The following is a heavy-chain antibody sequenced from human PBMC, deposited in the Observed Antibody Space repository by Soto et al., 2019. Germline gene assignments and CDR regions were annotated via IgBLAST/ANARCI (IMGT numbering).Heavy chain of an antibody. CDR3: AKRRALSNNLFFDR. J-gene: IGHJ4*01. D-gene: IGHD1-1*01. V-gene: IGHV2-5*01. CDR2: PYWNDDE. Sequence: QITLKESGPTLVKPTETLTLTCTLSGFSINTGGVGVGWIRQPPGKAPEWLALPYWNDDEWYSPSLRYRLSVTKDTSKKQVVLTMTHMDPMDTGTYHCAKRRALSNNLFFDRWGHGALVTVSA. CDR1: GFSINTGGVG.